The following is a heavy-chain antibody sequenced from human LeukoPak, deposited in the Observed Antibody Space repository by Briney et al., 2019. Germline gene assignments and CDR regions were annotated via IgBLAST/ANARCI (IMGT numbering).Heavy chain of an antibody. V-gene: IGHV4-59*01. CDR2: IYSDGTT. D-gene: IGHD3-22*01. Sequence: PSETLSLTCSVFGASTTSYYWNWIRQAPGKGLEWIGYIYSDGTTSYSPSLRSRVTISIDTSRNQFSLKLSSVTAADAAVYYCPRDTRSYDTSGYYYFDYWGQGALVTVSS. CDR3: PRDTRSYDTSGYYYFDY. J-gene: IGHJ4*02. CDR1: GASTTSYY.